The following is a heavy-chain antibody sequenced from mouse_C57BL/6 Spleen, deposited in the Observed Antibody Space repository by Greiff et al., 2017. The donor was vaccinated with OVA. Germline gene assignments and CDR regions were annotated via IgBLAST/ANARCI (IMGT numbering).Heavy chain of an antibody. J-gene: IGHJ1*03. CDR1: GFTFSDYG. V-gene: IGHV5-15*01. D-gene: IGHD2-5*01. Sequence: EVNVVESGGGLVQPGGSLKLSCAASGFTFSDYGMAWVRQASRKGPEWVAFISNLASSIYYADTVTGRFTISREKAKNTLYLEMSSLRSEDTAMYYCARHESNYGYFDVWGTGTTVTVSS. CDR2: ISNLASSI. CDR3: ARHESNYGYFDV.